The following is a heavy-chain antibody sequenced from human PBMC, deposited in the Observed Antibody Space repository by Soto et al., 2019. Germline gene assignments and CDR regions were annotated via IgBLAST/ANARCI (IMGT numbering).Heavy chain of an antibody. Sequence: QVQLVQSGAEVKKPGASVKVSCKASGYTFTSYAMHWVRQAPGQRLEWMGWINAGNGNTKYSQKFQGRVTITRDTSASTAYMGLSSLRSEETAGYYCARGAEELVGGGDYYYYYYMDVWGKGTTVTVSS. V-gene: IGHV1-3*01. D-gene: IGHD6-6*01. J-gene: IGHJ6*03. CDR3: ARGAEELVGGGDYYYYYYMDV. CDR2: INAGNGNT. CDR1: GYTFTSYA.